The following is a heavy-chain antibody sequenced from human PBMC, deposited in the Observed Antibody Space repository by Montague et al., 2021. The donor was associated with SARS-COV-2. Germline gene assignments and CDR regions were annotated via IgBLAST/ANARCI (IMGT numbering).Heavy chain of an antibody. J-gene: IGHJ5*02. Sequence: SETLSLTCVVSSGSISPSDTHYWGWVRQAPGKGLEWIATTSNSGSTSYLPPLRSRSTITVDTPMNLISLNLRSVTAADTSVYYCVRHSTTNAFDPWGQGTLVTVSS. D-gene: IGHD1-1*01. CDR3: VRHSTTNAFDP. V-gene: IGHV4-39*01. CDR1: SGSISPSDTHY. CDR2: TSNSGST.